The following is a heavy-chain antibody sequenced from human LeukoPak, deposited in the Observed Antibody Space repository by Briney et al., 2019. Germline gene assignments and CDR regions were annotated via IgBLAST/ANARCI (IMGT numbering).Heavy chain of an antibody. D-gene: IGHD6-19*01. CDR1: GASINNDTHY. J-gene: IGHJ4*02. CDR2: VYFTGTT. Sequence: KSSETLSLTCTVSGASINNDTHYWGWIRQPPGKGLEWIGNVYFTGTTYSPPSLKSRVSMSVDTSKSQFSLKLSSVTAADTAVYYCARVEAVAGTRPDFWGQGTLVTVSS. V-gene: IGHV4-39*07. CDR3: ARVEAVAGTRPDF.